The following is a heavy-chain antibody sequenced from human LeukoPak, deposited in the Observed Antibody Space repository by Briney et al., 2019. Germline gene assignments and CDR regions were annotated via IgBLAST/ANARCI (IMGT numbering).Heavy chain of an antibody. D-gene: IGHD3-22*01. V-gene: IGHV3-64*01. CDR3: ARGGAYYYDSSGYYFDY. J-gene: IGHJ4*02. CDR2: ISSNGGST. CDR1: GFTFSSYA. Sequence: GRSLRLSCAASGFTFSSYAMHWVRQAPGKGLEYVSAISSNGGSTYYANSVKGRFTISRDNSKNTLYLQMGSLRAEDMAVYYCARGGAYYYDSSGYYFDYWGQGTLVTVSS.